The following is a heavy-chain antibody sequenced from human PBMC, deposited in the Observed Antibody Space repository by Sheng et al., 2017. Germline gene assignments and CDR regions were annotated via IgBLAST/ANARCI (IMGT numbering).Heavy chain of an antibody. Sequence: QVQLVESGGGVVQPGRSLRLSCAASGFTFSSYAMHWVRQAPGKGLEWVAVISYDGSNKYYADSVKGRFTISRDNSKNTLYLQMNSLRAEDTAVYYCAEGALRGWYDYWGQGTRGHRLL. J-gene: IGHJ4*02. CDR1: GFTFSSYA. CDR3: AEGALRGWYDY. CDR2: ISYDGSNK. D-gene: IGHD2-15*01. V-gene: IGHV3-30*04.